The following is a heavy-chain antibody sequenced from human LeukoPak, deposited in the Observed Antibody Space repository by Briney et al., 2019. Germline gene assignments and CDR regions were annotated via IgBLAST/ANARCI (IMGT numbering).Heavy chain of an antibody. Sequence: GGSLRLSCAASGFTFDDYAMHWVRQAPGKGLEWVSLISGDGGSTYYADSVKGRFTISRDNSKNSLYLQMNSLRTEDTALYYCAKGGPNYDISTGYSFDYWGQGTLVTVSS. V-gene: IGHV3-43*02. D-gene: IGHD3-9*01. CDR1: GFTFDDYA. CDR3: AKGGPNYDISTGYSFDY. CDR2: ISGDGGST. J-gene: IGHJ4*02.